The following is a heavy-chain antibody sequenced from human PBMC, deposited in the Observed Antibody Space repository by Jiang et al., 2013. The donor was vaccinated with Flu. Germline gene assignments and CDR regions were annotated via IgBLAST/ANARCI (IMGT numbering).Heavy chain of an antibody. J-gene: IGHJ4*02. CDR2: IIPXFGTT. CDR3: ARGDGIPGSVIDY. CDR1: GGTFSNFA. D-gene: IGHD1-1*01. V-gene: IGHV1-69*06. Sequence: VKKPGSSVKVSCKASGGTFSNFAVSWVRQAPGQGLVWLGWIIPXFGTTKYAQKFQDRVAFTADKSTGTAYMELISLNSEDTAVYFCARGDGIPGSVIDYWGQGTLVTVSS.